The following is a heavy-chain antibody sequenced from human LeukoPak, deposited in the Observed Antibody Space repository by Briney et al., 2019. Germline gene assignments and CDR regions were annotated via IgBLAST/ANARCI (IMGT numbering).Heavy chain of an antibody. CDR1: GGSISSSNW. CDR3: ARGSSRSSGWYRNWFDP. CDR2: IYHSGST. V-gene: IGHV4-4*02. J-gene: IGHJ5*02. D-gene: IGHD6-19*01. Sequence: SETLSLTCAVSGGSISSSNWWSWVRQPPGKGLEWIGEIYHSGSTNYNPSLKSRVTISVDKSKNQFSLKLSSVTAADTAVYYCARGSSRSSGWYRNWFDPWGQGTLVTVSS.